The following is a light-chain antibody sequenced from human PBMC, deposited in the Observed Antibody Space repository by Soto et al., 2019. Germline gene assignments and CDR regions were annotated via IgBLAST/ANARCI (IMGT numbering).Light chain of an antibody. V-gene: IGKV1-13*02. CDR3: QQFNIYPLT. CDR2: SAS. CDR1: QGISTT. Sequence: AVQLTQSPSSLSASVGDKVTITCRASQGISTTLAWYQQKAGKAPKLLIYSASSLQSGVPSRFSGSGSGTDFTLTISSLQSEDFATYYCQQFNIYPLTFGGGTRVESK. J-gene: IGKJ4*01.